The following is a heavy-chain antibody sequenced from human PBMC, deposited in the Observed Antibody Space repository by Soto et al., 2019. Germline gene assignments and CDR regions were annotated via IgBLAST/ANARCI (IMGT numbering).Heavy chain of an antibody. CDR1: GFTFSSYA. CDR2: ISYDGSNK. CDR3: ARPPAARIDYNYGMDV. J-gene: IGHJ6*02. D-gene: IGHD6-6*01. Sequence: VGALRFSCAASGFTFSSYAMHWVRQAPGKGLEWVAVISYDGSNKYYADSVKGRFTISRDKSKNTLYLQMNSLRAEDTAVYYCARPPAARIDYNYGMDVWGQGTTVTV. V-gene: IGHV3-30-3*01.